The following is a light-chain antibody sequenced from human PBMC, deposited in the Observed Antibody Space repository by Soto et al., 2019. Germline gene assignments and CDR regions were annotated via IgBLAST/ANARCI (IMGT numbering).Light chain of an antibody. V-gene: IGKV3-11*01. CDR1: QSISTY. Sequence: EVVLTQSPATLSLSPGERATLSCTASQSISTYLTWYQHKPGQAPRLLIYDASRRAPGIPARFSGSGSGTDFTLTISSLEPEDFAVYYCQQYGSSGTFGQGTKVEIK. CDR2: DAS. CDR3: QQYGSSGT. J-gene: IGKJ1*01.